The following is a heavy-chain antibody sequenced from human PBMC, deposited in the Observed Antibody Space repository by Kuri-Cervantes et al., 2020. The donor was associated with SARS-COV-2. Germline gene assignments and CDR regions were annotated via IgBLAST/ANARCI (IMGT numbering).Heavy chain of an antibody. D-gene: IGHD2-2*01. CDR2: ISSSSSYI. Sequence: GESLKISCAASGFTFSSYSMNWVRQAPGKGQEWVSSISSSSSYIYYADSVKGRFTISRDNAKNSLYLQMNSLRAEDTAVYYCAKRFFDNIVVVPAASNAFDIWGQGTMVTVSS. J-gene: IGHJ3*02. CDR1: GFTFSSYS. CDR3: AKRFFDNIVVVPAASNAFDI. V-gene: IGHV3-21*01.